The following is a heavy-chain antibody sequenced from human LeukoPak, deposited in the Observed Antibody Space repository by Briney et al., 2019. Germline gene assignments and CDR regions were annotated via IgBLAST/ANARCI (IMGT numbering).Heavy chain of an antibody. D-gene: IGHD2-2*01. CDR3: ARGYCSSTSCFDLDY. CDR1: GYTFTSFG. J-gene: IGHJ4*02. V-gene: IGHV1-18*01. CDR2: ISAYNGNT. Sequence: ASVKVSCKASGYTFTSFGISWVRQAPGQGLEWMGWISAYNGNTNYAQKLQGRVTMTTDTSTSTACMELRSLISDDTAVYYCARGYCSSTSCFDLDYWGQGTLVTVSS.